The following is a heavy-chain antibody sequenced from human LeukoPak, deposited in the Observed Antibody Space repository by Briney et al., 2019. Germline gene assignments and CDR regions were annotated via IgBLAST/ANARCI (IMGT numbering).Heavy chain of an antibody. D-gene: IGHD2-8*01. CDR1: GFTFSAHY. CDR3: ARDLFCSYGVCPV. CDR2: ISRSSRYI. J-gene: IGHJ6*02. Sequence: GGSLRLSCSASGFTFSAHYIAWIRQAPGKGLEWVSSISRSSRYIYYADSVKGRFTISRDDAKNSLFLQMNSLRADDTAVYYCARDLFCSYGVCPVWGQGTTVTVSS. V-gene: IGHV3-21*01.